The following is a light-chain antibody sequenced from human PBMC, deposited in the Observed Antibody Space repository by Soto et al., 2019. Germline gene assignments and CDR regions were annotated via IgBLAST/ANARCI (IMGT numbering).Light chain of an antibody. J-gene: IGKJ4*01. CDR3: QQYDVLPPT. V-gene: IGKV1-33*01. Sequence: DIPMTQSPSSLSASVGDRVTITCQASQAIRNYLNWYQQRPGKAPKLLIYGGSNLETGVPSRFSGRGSATDFTLTISSLQPEDIATYYCQQYDVLPPTFGGGTKVEIK. CDR2: GGS. CDR1: QAIRNY.